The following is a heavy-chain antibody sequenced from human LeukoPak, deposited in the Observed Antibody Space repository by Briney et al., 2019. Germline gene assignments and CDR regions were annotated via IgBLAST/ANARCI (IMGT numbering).Heavy chain of an antibody. D-gene: IGHD3-3*01. J-gene: IGHJ6*02. CDR2: ISGSGGST. V-gene: IGHV3-23*01. CDR3: AKVGGRYYDFWSGYYNDPYGMDV. Sequence: GGSLRLSCAASGFTFSSYAMSWVRQAPGKGLEWVSAISGSGGSTYYADSVKGRFTISRDNSKNTLYLQMNSLRAEDTAVYYCAKVGGRYYDFWSGYYNDPYGMDVWGQGTTVTVSS. CDR1: GFTFSSYA.